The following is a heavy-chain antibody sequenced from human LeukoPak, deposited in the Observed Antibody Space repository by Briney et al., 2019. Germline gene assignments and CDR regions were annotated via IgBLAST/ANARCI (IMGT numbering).Heavy chain of an antibody. CDR3: ADIGSGGSNTR. CDR1: GFTVSDHY. V-gene: IGHV3-72*01. J-gene: IGHJ1*01. Sequence: GGSLRLSCVASGFTVSDHYLDWVRQAPGKGLEWVGLIRKKSDSYTTDYAASVKGRFTISRDDLTNSVYLQMSSLKSEDTAVYYCADIGSGGSNTRWGEGTVVTVST. D-gene: IGHD2-15*01. CDR2: IRKKSDSYTT.